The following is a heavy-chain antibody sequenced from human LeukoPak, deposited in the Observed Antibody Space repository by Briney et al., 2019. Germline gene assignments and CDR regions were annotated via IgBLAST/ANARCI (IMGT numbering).Heavy chain of an antibody. V-gene: IGHV3-74*01. Sequence: GGSLRLSCAAPGFTFSSYWMHWVRQAPGKGLVWVSRIKSDGSSASYADSVKGRFTISRDNAKNTLYLQMNSLRAEDTAVYYCARDFGVNGNWFDPWGQGTLVTVSS. CDR3: ARDFGVNGNWFDP. CDR2: IKSDGSSA. CDR1: GFTFSSYW. D-gene: IGHD4-23*01. J-gene: IGHJ5*02.